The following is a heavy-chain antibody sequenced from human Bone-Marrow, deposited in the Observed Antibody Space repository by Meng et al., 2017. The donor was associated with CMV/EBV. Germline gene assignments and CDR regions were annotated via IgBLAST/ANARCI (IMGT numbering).Heavy chain of an antibody. CDR3: ARAPAYCSSTSCLRDYYYYGMDV. D-gene: IGHD2-2*01. CDR1: GYTFTSYD. CDR2: MNPNSGNT. V-gene: IGHV1-8*03. Sequence: ASVKVSCKASGYTFTSYDINWVRQATGQGLEWMGWMNPNSGNTGYAQKFQGRVTITRSTSISTAYMELSSLRSEDTAVYYCARAPAYCSSTSCLRDYYYYGMDVWGQGTTVTVSS. J-gene: IGHJ6*02.